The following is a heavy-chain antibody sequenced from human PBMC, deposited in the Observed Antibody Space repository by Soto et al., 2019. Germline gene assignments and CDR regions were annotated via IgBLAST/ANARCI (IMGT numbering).Heavy chain of an antibody. D-gene: IGHD5-12*01. CDR3: ARGGYSGYDQPGDYYYGMDV. CDR2: IIPIFGTA. Sequence: SVKVSCKASGGTFSSYAISWVRQAPGQGLEWMGGIIPIFGTANYAQKFQGRVTITADESTSAAYMELSSLRSEDTAVYYCARGGYSGYDQPGDYYYGMDVWGQGTTVTVSS. V-gene: IGHV1-69*13. J-gene: IGHJ6*02. CDR1: GGTFSSYA.